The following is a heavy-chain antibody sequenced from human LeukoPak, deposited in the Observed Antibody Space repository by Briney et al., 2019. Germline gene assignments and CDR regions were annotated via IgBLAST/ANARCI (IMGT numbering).Heavy chain of an antibody. D-gene: IGHD3-22*01. Sequence: GGSLRLSCAASGFTFSSYSMNWVRQAPGKGLEWVSSISSSSSYIHYADSVKGRFTISRDNAKNSLYLQMNSLRAEDTAVYYCARGPYDSSGYYFDYWGQGALVTVSS. CDR3: ARGPYDSSGYYFDY. V-gene: IGHV3-21*01. CDR2: ISSSSSYI. CDR1: GFTFSSYS. J-gene: IGHJ4*02.